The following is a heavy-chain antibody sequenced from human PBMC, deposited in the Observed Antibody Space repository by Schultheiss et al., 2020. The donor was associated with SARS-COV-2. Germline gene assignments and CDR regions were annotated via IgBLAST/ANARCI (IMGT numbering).Heavy chain of an antibody. CDR1: GFSLSTSGMR. J-gene: IGHJ6*02. Sequence: SGPTLVKPTQTLTLTCTFSGFSLSTSGMRVSWIRQPPGKALEWLARIDWDDDKFYSTSLKTRLTISKDTSKNQVVLTMTNMDPVDTATYYCAHSPLLSQRGYGMDVWGQGTTVTVSS. V-gene: IGHV2-70*04. D-gene: IGHD1-26*01. CDR3: AHSPLLSQRGYGMDV. CDR2: IDWDDDK.